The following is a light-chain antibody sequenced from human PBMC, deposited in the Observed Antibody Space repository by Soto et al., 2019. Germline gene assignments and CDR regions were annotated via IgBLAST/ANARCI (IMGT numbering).Light chain of an antibody. CDR1: QTISSW. CDR2: KAS. V-gene: IGKV1-5*03. J-gene: IGKJ1*01. Sequence: IQLTQSPSFLSPSIGGIVTITWRASQTISSWLAWYQQKPGKAPKLLIYKASTLKSGVPSRFSGSGSGTEFTLTISSLQPDDFATYYCQHYNSYSEAFGQGTKVDI. CDR3: QHYNSYSEA.